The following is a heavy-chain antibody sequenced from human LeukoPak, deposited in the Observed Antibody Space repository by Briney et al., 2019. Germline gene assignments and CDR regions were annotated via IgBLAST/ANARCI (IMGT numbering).Heavy chain of an antibody. D-gene: IGHD6-6*01. CDR3: ARGGIAARTIGY. Sequence: GGSLRLSCAASGFTFSNAWMNWVRQAPGKGLEWVSSISSSSSYIYYADSVKGRFTISRDNARNSLYLQMNSLRAEDTAVYYCARGGIAARTIGYWGQGTLVTVSS. CDR2: ISSSSSYI. V-gene: IGHV3-21*01. J-gene: IGHJ4*02. CDR1: GFTFSNAW.